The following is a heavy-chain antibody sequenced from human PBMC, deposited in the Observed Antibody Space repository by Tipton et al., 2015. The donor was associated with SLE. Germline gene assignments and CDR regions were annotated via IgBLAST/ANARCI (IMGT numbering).Heavy chain of an antibody. CDR3: SKVGGSGYDRPYYYAMDV. J-gene: IGHJ6*02. D-gene: IGHD5-12*01. V-gene: IGHV3-30*18. CDR2: IWFGGKKK. Sequence: QLVQSGGGVVQPGRSLRLSCAASGFTFSSYAMHWVRQAPGKGLEWVAVIWFGGKKKSYADSVNGRFTISRDNSKNMLYLQMNSLGAEDSAVYYCSKVGGSGYDRPYYYAMDVWGQGTTVPVS. CDR1: GFTFSSYA.